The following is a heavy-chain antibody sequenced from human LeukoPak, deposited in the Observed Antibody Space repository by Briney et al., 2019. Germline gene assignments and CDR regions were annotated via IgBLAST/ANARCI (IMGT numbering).Heavy chain of an antibody. CDR1: GGSISSGSYY. J-gene: IGHJ5*02. CDR3: ARGGGGDHNWFDP. Sequence: PSQTLSLTCTVSGGSISSGSYYWSWIRQPAGKGLEWIGRIYTSGSTNYNPSLKSRVTISVDTSKNQFSLKLSSVTAADTAVYYCARGGGGDHNWFDPWGQGTLVTVSS. V-gene: IGHV4-61*02. D-gene: IGHD3-16*02. CDR2: IYTSGST.